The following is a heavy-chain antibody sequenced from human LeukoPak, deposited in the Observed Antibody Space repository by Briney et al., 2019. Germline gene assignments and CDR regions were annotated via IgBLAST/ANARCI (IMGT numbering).Heavy chain of an antibody. Sequence: ASETLSLTCTVSGGSISSSSYYWGWIRQPQGKGLEWIGSIYYSGSTYYNPSLKSRVTISVDTSKNQFSPKLSSVTAADTAVYYCASELRDYYDSSGYYPTWGQGTLVTVSS. CDR1: GGSISSSSYY. CDR2: IYYSGST. CDR3: ASELRDYYDSSGYYPT. V-gene: IGHV4-39*01. D-gene: IGHD3-22*01. J-gene: IGHJ4*02.